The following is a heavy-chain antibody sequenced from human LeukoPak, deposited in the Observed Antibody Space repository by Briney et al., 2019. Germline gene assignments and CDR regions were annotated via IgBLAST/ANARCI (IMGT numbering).Heavy chain of an antibody. CDR3: ARKMGPQSGYDWGAFDI. J-gene: IGHJ3*02. D-gene: IGHD5-12*01. CDR1: GYTFNDYY. Sequence: GASVKVSCKASGYTFNDYYIHWVRQAPGQGLEWMGWINPNSGGTNYAQKFQGRVTMTRDTSISTAYMELSRLRSDDTAVYYCARKMGPQSGYDWGAFDIWGQGTMVTVSS. V-gene: IGHV1-2*02. CDR2: INPNSGGT.